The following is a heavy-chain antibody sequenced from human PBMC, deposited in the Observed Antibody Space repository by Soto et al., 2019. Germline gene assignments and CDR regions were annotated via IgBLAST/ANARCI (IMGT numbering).Heavy chain of an antibody. D-gene: IGHD1-26*01. CDR2: IIPIFGTA. CDR1: GGTFSSYA. CDR3: ARDRAVIAWEQTYWYFDL. V-gene: IGHV1-69*12. J-gene: IGHJ2*01. Sequence: QVQLVQSGAEVKKPGSSVKVSCKASGGTFSSYAISWVRQAPGQGLEWMGGIIPIFGTANYAQKFQGRVTITADESTSTAYMELSSLRSEDTAVYYCARDRAVIAWEQTYWYFDLWGRGTLVTVSS.